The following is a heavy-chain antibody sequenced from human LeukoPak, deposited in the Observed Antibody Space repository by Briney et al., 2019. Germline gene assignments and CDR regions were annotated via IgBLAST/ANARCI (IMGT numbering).Heavy chain of an antibody. CDR2: IYSGGST. V-gene: IGHV3-53*01. D-gene: IGHD1/OR15-1a*01. CDR3: ARETHEQYFDY. Sequence: GGSLRLSCVASGFTFSHYSMNWVRQAPGKGLEWVSVIYSGGSTYYADSVKGRFTISRDNSKSTLYLQMNSLRAEDTAVYYCARETHEQYFDYWGQGILVTVSS. J-gene: IGHJ4*02. CDR1: GFTFSHYS.